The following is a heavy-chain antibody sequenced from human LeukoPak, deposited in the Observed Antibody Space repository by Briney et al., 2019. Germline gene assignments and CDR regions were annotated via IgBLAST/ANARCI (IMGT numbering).Heavy chain of an antibody. CDR2: IKQDGSEK. D-gene: IGHD2-2*02. Sequence: GGPLRLSCAASGFTFSSYAMSWVRQAPGKGLEWVAKIKQDGSEKYYVDSVKGRFTISRDNAKNSLYLQMNSLRAEDTAVYYCARYCSSTSCYTWFDPWGQGTLVTVSS. CDR3: ARYCSSTSCYTWFDP. V-gene: IGHV3-7*01. J-gene: IGHJ5*02. CDR1: GFTFSSYA.